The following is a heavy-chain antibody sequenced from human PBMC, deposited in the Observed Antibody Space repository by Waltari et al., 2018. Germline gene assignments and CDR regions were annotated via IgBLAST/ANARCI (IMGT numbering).Heavy chain of an antibody. D-gene: IGHD6-13*01. CDR2: CYYSGST. V-gene: IGHV4-39*01. CDR1: GGSISSSSYY. CDR3: ARLHSRGHWYFDL. J-gene: IGHJ2*01. Sequence: QLQLQESGPGLVKPSETLSLTCTVSGGSISSSSYYWGWIRQPPGKGLEWIGSCYYSGSTYSNPSLKSRVTISVDTSKNQFSLKLSSVTAADTAVYYCARLHSRGHWYFDLWGRGTLVTVSS.